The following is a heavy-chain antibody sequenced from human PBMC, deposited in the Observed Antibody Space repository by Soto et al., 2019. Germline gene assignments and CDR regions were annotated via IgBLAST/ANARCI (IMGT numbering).Heavy chain of an antibody. J-gene: IGHJ4*02. V-gene: IGHV3-33*01. CDR3: ARYIATAALDY. CDR1: GFTFSSYG. CDR2: IWYDGSNK. Sequence: PVGSLRLSCAASGFTFSSYGIHWVRQAPGKGLEWVAVIWYDGSNKYYADSVKGRFTISRDNSKNTLYLQMNSLRAEDTAVYYCARYIATAALDYWGQGTQVT. D-gene: IGHD6-13*01.